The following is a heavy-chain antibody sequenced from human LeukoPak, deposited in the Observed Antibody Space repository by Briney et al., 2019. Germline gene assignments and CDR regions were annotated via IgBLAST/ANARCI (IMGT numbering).Heavy chain of an antibody. D-gene: IGHD3-10*01. V-gene: IGHV6-1*01. CDR2: TYYGSKWYN. CDR3: TRYYSNCFDY. J-gene: IGHJ4*02. CDR1: GDSVSSNSAA. Sequence: TSQTLSLTCAISGDSVSSNSAAWNWIRLSPSRGLEWLGRTYYGSKWYNDYAVSVKSRMTINPDTSKNQFSLQLNSVTPEDTAVYYCTRYYSNCFDYWGQGTLVTVSS.